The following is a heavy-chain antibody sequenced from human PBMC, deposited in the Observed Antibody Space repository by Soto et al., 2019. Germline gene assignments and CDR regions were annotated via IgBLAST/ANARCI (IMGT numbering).Heavy chain of an antibody. J-gene: IGHJ3*02. V-gene: IGHV1-8*01. CDR1: GYTFTSYD. CDR3: ARMKSLPSITMIVVVFDI. CDR2: MNPNSGNT. Sequence: QVQLVQSGAEVKKPGASVKVSCKASGYTFTSYDINWVRQATGQGLEWMGWMNPNSGNTGYAQKFRGRVTMTRNTSISTAYMELSSLRSEDTAVYYCARMKSLPSITMIVVVFDIWGQGTMVTVSS. D-gene: IGHD3-22*01.